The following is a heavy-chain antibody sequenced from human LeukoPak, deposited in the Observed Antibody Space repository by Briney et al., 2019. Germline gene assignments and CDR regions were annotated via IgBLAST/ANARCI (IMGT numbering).Heavy chain of an antibody. D-gene: IGHD3-22*01. CDR3: ARPNITSYYNSRGSDAFDV. Sequence: GEALKISCKGSGYLFSTYWIAWGRQVPGKGLEWMGIIVPCDSNTRYSPSFQGQVTLSADKSVSTAYQHWSSLKASNTAIYYCARPNITSYYNSRGSDAFDVWGQGTMVTVSS. CDR1: GYLFSTYW. CDR2: IVPCDSNT. V-gene: IGHV5-51*01. J-gene: IGHJ3*01.